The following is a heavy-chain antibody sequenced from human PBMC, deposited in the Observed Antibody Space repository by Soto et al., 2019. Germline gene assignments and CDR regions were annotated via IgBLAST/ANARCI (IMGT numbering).Heavy chain of an antibody. V-gene: IGHV3-23*01. Sequence: GGSLRLSCAASGFTFSSYAMSWVRQAPGKGLEWVSAISGSGGSTYYADSVKGRFTISRDNSKNTLYLQMNSLRAEDTAVYYCAKDXVVVVAATHDAFDIWGQGTMVTVSS. J-gene: IGHJ3*02. CDR2: ISGSGGST. CDR3: AKDXVVVVAATHDAFDI. CDR1: GFTFSSYA. D-gene: IGHD2-15*01.